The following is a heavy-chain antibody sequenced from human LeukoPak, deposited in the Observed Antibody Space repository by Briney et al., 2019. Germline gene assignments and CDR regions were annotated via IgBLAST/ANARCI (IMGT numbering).Heavy chain of an antibody. J-gene: IGHJ4*02. D-gene: IGHD6-19*01. CDR1: GGTFSSYA. V-gene: IGHV1-69*13. CDR3: ARYTQYSSGWYYFDY. Sequence: SVKVSCKASGGTFSSYAIGWVRQAPGQGLEWMGGIIPIFGTANYAQKFQGRVTITADESTSTAYMELSSLRSEDTAVYYCARYTQYSSGWYYFDYWGQGTLVTVSS. CDR2: IIPIFGTA.